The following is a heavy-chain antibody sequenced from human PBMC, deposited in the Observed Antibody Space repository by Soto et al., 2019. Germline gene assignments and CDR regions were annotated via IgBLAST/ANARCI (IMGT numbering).Heavy chain of an antibody. V-gene: IGHV1-18*04. CDR2: ISAYNGNT. Sequence: ASVKVSCKASGYTFTSYGISWVRQAPGQGLEWMGWISAYNGNTNYAQKLQGRVTMTTDTSTSTAYMELRSLRSDDTAVYYCASRNSGYSSSWYAGGDYYYGMDVWGQGTTVTVPS. CDR1: GYTFTSYG. D-gene: IGHD6-13*01. J-gene: IGHJ6*02. CDR3: ASRNSGYSSSWYAGGDYYYGMDV.